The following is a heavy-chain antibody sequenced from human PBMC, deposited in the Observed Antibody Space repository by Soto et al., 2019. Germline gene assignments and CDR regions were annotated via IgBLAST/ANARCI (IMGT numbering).Heavy chain of an antibody. Sequence: GGSLRLSCAASGFTFSSYSMNWVRQAPGKGLEWVSYISSSSSTIYYADSVKGRFTISRDNAKNSLYLQMNSLRAEDTAVYYCARDVPYSSSSFRFDPWGQGTLVT. CDR3: ARDVPYSSSSFRFDP. CDR2: ISSSSSTI. CDR1: GFTFSSYS. D-gene: IGHD6-6*01. V-gene: IGHV3-48*01. J-gene: IGHJ5*02.